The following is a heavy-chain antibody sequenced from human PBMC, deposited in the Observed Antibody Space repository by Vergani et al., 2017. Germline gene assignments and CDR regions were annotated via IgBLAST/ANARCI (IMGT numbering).Heavy chain of an antibody. D-gene: IGHD3-22*01. CDR2: ISGRSNYI. CDR3: ARKKYYDSKDYYQVEPFDY. J-gene: IGHJ4*02. CDR1: GFSFSTYS. V-gene: IGHV3-21*06. Sequence: EVQLQESGGGLVKPGGSLRVSCAASGFSFSTYSINWVRQAPGKGLEWVSSISGRSNYIYCADSLKGRFTISRDNSKNSVYLQMNSLRAEDTAIYYCARKKYYDSKDYYQVEPFDYWGQGTLVTVSS.